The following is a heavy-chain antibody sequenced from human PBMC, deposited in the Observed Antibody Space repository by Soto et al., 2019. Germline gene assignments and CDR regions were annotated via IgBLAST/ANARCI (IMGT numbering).Heavy chain of an antibody. CDR2: IRDSGHST. CDR1: GFTFSTYS. J-gene: IGHJ3*02. CDR3: ARVKAQILSRGWDGGDDM. Sequence: EVQLLESGGGLVQPGGSLRLSCAASGFTFSTYSMTWVRQAPGKGLEWVSTIRDSGHSTHYADSVRGRFAISRDNSKKTLFLQMNSLRAEDTAVYYCARVKAQILSRGWDGGDDMWGQGTMVTVSS. D-gene: IGHD6-19*01. V-gene: IGHV3-23*01.